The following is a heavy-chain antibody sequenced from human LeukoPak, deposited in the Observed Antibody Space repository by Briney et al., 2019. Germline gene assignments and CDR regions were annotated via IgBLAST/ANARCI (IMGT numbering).Heavy chain of an antibody. V-gene: IGHV1-69*04. J-gene: IGHJ4*02. D-gene: IGHD2-2*01. CDR3: ARDPSSLRVVVPAADPFDY. Sequence: ASVKVSCKASGGTFSSYAISWVRQAPGQGLEWMGRIIPILGIANYAQKFQGRVTITADKSTSTAYMELSSLRSEDTAVYYCARDPSSLRVVVPAADPFDYWGQGTLVTVSS. CDR1: GGTFSSYA. CDR2: IIPILGIA.